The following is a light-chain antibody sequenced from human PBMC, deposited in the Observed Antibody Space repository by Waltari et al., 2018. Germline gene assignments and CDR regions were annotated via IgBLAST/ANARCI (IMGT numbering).Light chain of an antibody. CDR1: RSHVGGYNY. CDR3: CSYAGSYTVV. V-gene: IGLV2-11*01. J-gene: IGLJ2*01. CDR2: DVS. Sequence: QSALPQPRSVSGSPGPSVTISCTATRSHVGGYNYVTWYQQHPGKSPKLMIYDVSKRPAGVPDRFSGSKSGNTASLTISWLQAEDEADYYCCSYAGSYTVVFGGGTKLTVL.